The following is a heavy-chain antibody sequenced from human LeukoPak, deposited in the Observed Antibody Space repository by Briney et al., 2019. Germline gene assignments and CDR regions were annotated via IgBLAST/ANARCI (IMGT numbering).Heavy chain of an antibody. CDR2: ISYDGSNK. J-gene: IGHJ4*02. Sequence: PGRSLRLSCAASGFTFSSYAMHWVRQAPGKGLEWVAVISYDGSNKYYADSVKGRFTISRDNSKNTLYLQMNSLRAEDTAVYYCARDWRWLTYFDYWGQGTLVTVSS. D-gene: IGHD2-15*01. V-gene: IGHV3-30*04. CDR1: GFTFSSYA. CDR3: ARDWRWLTYFDY.